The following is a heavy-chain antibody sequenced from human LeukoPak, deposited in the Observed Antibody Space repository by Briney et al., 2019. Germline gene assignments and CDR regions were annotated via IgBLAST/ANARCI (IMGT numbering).Heavy chain of an antibody. D-gene: IGHD2-15*01. CDR1: GYTFTSYD. CDR3: ATDPVGYCSSDSCYSVDY. V-gene: IGHV1-8*03. CDR2: MNPNSGNT. J-gene: IGHJ4*02. Sequence: ASVKVSCKASGYTFTSYDINWVRQATGQGLEWMGWMNPNSGNTGYAQKFQGRVTITRNTSISTAYMELSSLRSEDTAMYYCATDPVGYCSSDSCYSVDYWGQGTLVTVSS.